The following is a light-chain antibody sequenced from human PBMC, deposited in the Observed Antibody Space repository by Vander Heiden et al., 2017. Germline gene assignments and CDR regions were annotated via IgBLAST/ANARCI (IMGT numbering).Light chain of an antibody. V-gene: IGKV1-27*01. J-gene: IGKJ4*01. CDR2: AAS. CDR1: QGISNY. CDR3: QKYSSAHPSLT. Sequence: DIQMTQSPSSLSASVGHRVTITCRASQGISNYVAWYQQKPGKVPKLLIYAASTLQSGVPSRFSGSGSGTDFTLTISSLQPEDVATYYCQKYSSAHPSLTFGGGTKVEIK.